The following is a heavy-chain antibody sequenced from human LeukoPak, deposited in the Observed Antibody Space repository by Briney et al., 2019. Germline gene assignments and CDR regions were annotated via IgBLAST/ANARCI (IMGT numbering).Heavy chain of an antibody. CDR2: TYYRSKWYN. Sequence: SQTLSLTCAISGDSVSSNSAAWNWIRQSPSRSLEWLGRTYYRSKWYNDYAVSVKSRITINPDTSKNQFSLQLNSVTPEDTAVYYCARDSRITILGDYYYGMDVWGQGTTVTVSS. V-gene: IGHV6-1*01. CDR3: ARDSRITILGDYYYGMDV. D-gene: IGHD3-3*01. J-gene: IGHJ6*02. CDR1: GDSVSSNSAA.